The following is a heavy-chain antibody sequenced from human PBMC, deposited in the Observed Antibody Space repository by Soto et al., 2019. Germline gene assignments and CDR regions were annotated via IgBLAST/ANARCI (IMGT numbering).Heavy chain of an antibody. V-gene: IGHV1-46*01. CDR3: ARIAVAGTYYYYDYGMDV. J-gene: IGHJ6*02. D-gene: IGHD6-19*01. CDR1: GYTFTSYY. CDR2: INPSGGST. Sequence: QVQLVQSGAEVKKPGASVKVSCKASGYTFTSYYMHWVRQAPGQGLEWMGIINPSGGSTSYAQKFQGRVTMARDTSTSTVYMELSSLRSEDTAVYYCARIAVAGTYYYYDYGMDVWGQGTTVTVSS.